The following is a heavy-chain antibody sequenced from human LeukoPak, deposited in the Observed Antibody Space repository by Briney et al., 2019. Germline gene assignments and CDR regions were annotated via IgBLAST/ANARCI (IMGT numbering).Heavy chain of an antibody. CDR3: AKFSGQQGDY. D-gene: IGHD6-13*01. J-gene: IGHJ4*02. CDR2: ISYDGSNK. CDR1: GFTFSSYA. V-gene: IGHV3-30*04. Sequence: GGSLRLSCAASGFTFSSYAMHWVRQAPGKGLEWVAVISYDGSNKYYADSVKGRFTISRDNSKNTLYLQMNSLRAEDTAVYYCAKFSGQQGDYWGQGTLVTVSS.